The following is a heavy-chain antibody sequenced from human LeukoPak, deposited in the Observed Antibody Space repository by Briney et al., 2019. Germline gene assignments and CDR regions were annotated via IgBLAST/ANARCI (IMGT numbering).Heavy chain of an antibody. Sequence: GGSLRLSCAASGFTFSSYAMSWVRQAPEKGLEWLSVYNGGTDGTDYADSVKGLFTISRDNSKNTLYLQLNSLRTEDTAVYYCAKANGITGTTYWYFDLWGRGTLVTVSS. CDR2: YNGGTDGT. D-gene: IGHD1-7*01. CDR1: GFTFSSYA. CDR3: AKANGITGTTYWYFDL. J-gene: IGHJ2*01. V-gene: IGHV3-23*01.